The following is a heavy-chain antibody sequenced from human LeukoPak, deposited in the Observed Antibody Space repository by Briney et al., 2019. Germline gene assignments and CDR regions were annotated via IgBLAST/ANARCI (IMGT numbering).Heavy chain of an antibody. V-gene: IGHV3-23*01. Sequence: GGSLRLSCAASGIIFSSCAMSWVRQAPGKGLEWVSAISGSGGSTYYADSVKGRFTISRDNSKNTLYLQMNSLRAEDTAVYYCAKDNYLWFGELYSYYWGQGTLVTVSS. D-gene: IGHD3-10*01. CDR2: ISGSGGST. J-gene: IGHJ4*02. CDR3: AKDNYLWFGELYSYY. CDR1: GIIFSSCA.